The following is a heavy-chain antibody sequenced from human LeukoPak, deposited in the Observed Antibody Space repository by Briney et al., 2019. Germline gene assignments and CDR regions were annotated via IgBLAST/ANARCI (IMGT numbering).Heavy chain of an antibody. V-gene: IGHV3-11*01. Sequence: GGSLRLSCAASGFTFSDYNMRWIRQAPGKGLEWVSSIKGRFTISRDNAKNSLFLQMNSLRAEDTAVYYCAKGHYTDVWGKGTTVTVSS. J-gene: IGHJ6*03. CDR3: AKGHYTDV. CDR1: GFTFSDYN.